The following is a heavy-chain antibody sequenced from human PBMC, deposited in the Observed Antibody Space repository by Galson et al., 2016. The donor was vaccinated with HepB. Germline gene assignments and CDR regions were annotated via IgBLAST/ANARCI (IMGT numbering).Heavy chain of an antibody. Sequence: SLRLSCAASGFTFSSYWMSWVRQAPGKGLEWVANIKQDGSEKYYVDSVKGQFTISRDNAKNSLHLQMNSLRADDSAVYYCARYSSDFSSGWYRFDYWGQGTLVTVSS. J-gene: IGHJ4*02. D-gene: IGHD6-13*01. CDR3: ARYSSDFSSGWYRFDY. CDR1: GFTFSSYW. CDR2: IKQDGSEK. V-gene: IGHV3-7*04.